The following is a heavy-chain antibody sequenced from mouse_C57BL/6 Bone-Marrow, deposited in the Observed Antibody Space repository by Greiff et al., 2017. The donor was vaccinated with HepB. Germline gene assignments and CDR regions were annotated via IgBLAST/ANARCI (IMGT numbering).Heavy chain of an antibody. CDR2: IYPSDSET. Sequence: QVQLQQSGAELVRPGSSVKLSCKASGYTFTSYWMDWVKQRPGQGLEWIGNIYPSDSETHYNQKFKDKATLTVDKSSSTAYMQLSSLTSEDSAVYYCATMYYGSSVYYFDYWGQGTTLTVSS. V-gene: IGHV1-61*01. D-gene: IGHD1-1*01. J-gene: IGHJ2*01. CDR1: GYTFTSYW. CDR3: ATMYYGSSVYYFDY.